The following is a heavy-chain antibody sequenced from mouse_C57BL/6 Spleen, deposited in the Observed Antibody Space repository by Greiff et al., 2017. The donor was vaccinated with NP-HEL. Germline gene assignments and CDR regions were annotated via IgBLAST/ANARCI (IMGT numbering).Heavy chain of an antibody. Sequence: VKLMESGAELVKPGASVKLSCKASGYTFTEYTIHWVKQRSGQGLEWIGWFYPGSGSIKYNEKFKDKATLTADKSSSTVYMELSRVTSEDSAVYFCARHEDKAAWFAYWGQGTLVTVSA. CDR1: GYTFTEYT. CDR3: ARHEDKAAWFAY. V-gene: IGHV1-62-2*01. J-gene: IGHJ3*01. CDR2: FYPGSGSI.